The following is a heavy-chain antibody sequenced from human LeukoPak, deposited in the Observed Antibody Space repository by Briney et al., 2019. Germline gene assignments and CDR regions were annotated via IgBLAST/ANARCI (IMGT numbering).Heavy chain of an antibody. Sequence: ASVKVSCKASGGTFSSYAISWVRQAPGQGLEWMGGIIPIFGTANYALKFQGRVTITADESTSTAYMELSSLRSEDTAVYYCARDGVPAAPSLLEYYYGMDVWGQGTTVTVSS. CDR2: IIPIFGTA. V-gene: IGHV1-69*13. CDR1: GGTFSSYA. D-gene: IGHD2-2*01. J-gene: IGHJ6*02. CDR3: ARDGVPAAPSLLEYYYGMDV.